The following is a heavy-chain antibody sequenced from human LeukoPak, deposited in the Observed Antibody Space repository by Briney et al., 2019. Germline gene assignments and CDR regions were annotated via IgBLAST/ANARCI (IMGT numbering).Heavy chain of an antibody. CDR3: ARRAGTYFDY. CDR1: GGSISSYY. J-gene: IGHJ4*02. CDR2: IYYSGST. Sequence: SETLSLTCTVSGGSISSYYWSWIRQPPGKGLEWIGYIYYSGSTNYNPSLKSRVTISVDTSKNQFSLKLSSVTAADTAVYYCARRAGTYFDYWGQGTLVTVSS. V-gene: IGHV4-59*01. D-gene: IGHD6-19*01.